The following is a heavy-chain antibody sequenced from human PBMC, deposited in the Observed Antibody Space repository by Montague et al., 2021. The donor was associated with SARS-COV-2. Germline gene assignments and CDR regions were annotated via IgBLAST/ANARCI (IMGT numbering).Heavy chain of an antibody. J-gene: IGHJ6*02. V-gene: IGHV4-59*12. CDR2: VSHTGGT. CDR3: ARFRIWNHLYGMDV. Sequence: SETLSLTCSVSGGSFSPYYWTWIRQTPGKGLEWIGYVSHTGGTXXXPSXXXRVSMFVDSSKSQFSLELSSVTAADTAIYYCARFRIWNHLYGMDVWGQGTTVIVSS. D-gene: IGHD2-15*01. CDR1: GGSFSPYY.